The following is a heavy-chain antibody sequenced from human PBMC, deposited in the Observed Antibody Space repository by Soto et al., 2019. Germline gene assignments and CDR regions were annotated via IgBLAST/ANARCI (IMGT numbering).Heavy chain of an antibody. J-gene: IGHJ6*02. CDR2: IHPSGST. CDR3: AREGKRLVVAGKGNYYYYGMDV. Sequence: SETLSLTCAVSGGSLSDYYWPWIRQSPGKGLEWIGEIHPSGSTNYNPSLRSRVTISVDTSKNQFSLKLSSLTAADTAVYYCAREGKRLVVAGKGNYYYYGMDVWGQGTTVTVSS. CDR1: GGSLSDYY. V-gene: IGHV4-34*01. D-gene: IGHD6-19*01.